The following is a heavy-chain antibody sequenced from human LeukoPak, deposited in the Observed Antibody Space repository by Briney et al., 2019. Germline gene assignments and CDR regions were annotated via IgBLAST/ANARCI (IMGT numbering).Heavy chain of an antibody. J-gene: IGHJ4*02. D-gene: IGHD3-9*01. CDR2: ISYDGSNK. Sequence: PGGSLRLSCAASGFTFSSYAMHWVRQAPGKGLEWVAVISYDGSNKYYADSVKGRFTISRDNSKNTLYVQMNSLRAEDTAVYYCAKDVLRAYYDILTGYSRFDYWGQGTLVTVSS. CDR3: AKDVLRAYYDILTGYSRFDY. V-gene: IGHV3-30*01. CDR1: GFTFSSYA.